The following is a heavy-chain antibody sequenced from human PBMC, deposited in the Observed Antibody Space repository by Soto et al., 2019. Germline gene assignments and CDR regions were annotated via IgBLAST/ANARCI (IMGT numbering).Heavy chain of an antibody. CDR2: IIPIFGTA. CDR1: GGTFSSYA. J-gene: IGHJ6*02. Sequence: QVQLVQSGAEVKKPGSSVKVSCKASGGTFSSYAISWVRQAPGQGLEWMGGIIPIFGTANYAQKFQGRVTITADESTSPAYMELSSLRSEDTAVYYCARGDIAAAGRYYYYGMDVWGQGTTVTVSS. CDR3: ARGDIAAAGRYYYYGMDV. V-gene: IGHV1-69*12. D-gene: IGHD6-13*01.